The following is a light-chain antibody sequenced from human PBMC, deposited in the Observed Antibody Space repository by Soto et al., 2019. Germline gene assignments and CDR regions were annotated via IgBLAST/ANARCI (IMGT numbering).Light chain of an antibody. CDR2: TAS. Sequence: DIQMTQSPSSLSASVGDRVTITCRASQSIISYLNWYQQKPGKAPKLLIYTASNLQSGVSSRFSGSGSGTDFTLTISRLQPEDLATYYCQQGYSTPLTFGGGTKVDI. V-gene: IGKV1-39*01. J-gene: IGKJ4*01. CDR1: QSIISY. CDR3: QQGYSTPLT.